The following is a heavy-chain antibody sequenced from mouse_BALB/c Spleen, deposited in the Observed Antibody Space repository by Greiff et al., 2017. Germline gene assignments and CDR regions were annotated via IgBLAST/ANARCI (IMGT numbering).Heavy chain of an antibody. D-gene: IGHD1-2*01. CDR3: ARLAATDAMDY. V-gene: IGHV4-2*02. CDR1: GFDFSRYW. CDR2: INPGSSTI. Sequence: DVMLVESGGGLVQPGGSLNLSCAASGFDFSRYWMSWARQAPGKGQEWIGEINPGSSTINYTPSLKDKFIISRDNAKNTLYLQMSKVRSEDTALYYCARLAATDAMDYWGQGTSVTVSS. J-gene: IGHJ4*01.